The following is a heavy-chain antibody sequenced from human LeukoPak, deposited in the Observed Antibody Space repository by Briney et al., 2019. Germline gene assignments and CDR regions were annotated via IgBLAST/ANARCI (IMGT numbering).Heavy chain of an antibody. CDR2: ISGSGNSI. J-gene: IGHJ6*02. V-gene: IGHV3-11*01. Sequence: GGSLRLSCAGSGFAFSDYYMTWIRQAPGRGLEFISYISGSGNSIVYADSVKGRFTISRDNAKNSLYLQMNSLRAEDTALYYCAKDQIAAAGTSHYYGMDVWGQGTTVTVSS. CDR3: AKDQIAAAGTSHYYGMDV. D-gene: IGHD6-13*01. CDR1: GFAFSDYY.